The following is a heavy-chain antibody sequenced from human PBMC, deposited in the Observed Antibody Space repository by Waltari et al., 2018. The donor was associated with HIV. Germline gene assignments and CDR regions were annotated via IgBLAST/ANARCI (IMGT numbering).Heavy chain of an antibody. J-gene: IGHJ6*02. CDR3: ARVGYYDSHGYFRSWYAMDV. CDR2: MHYSGST. CDR1: GGSISSNNCY. D-gene: IGHD3-22*01. V-gene: IGHV4-39*07. Sequence: QLQLQESGPGLVKPAETLSLTCTVSGGSISSNNCYWGWIRQPPGKGLEWIGSMHYSGSTYYNPSLKSRVTLSVDTSKNQFSLKLSSVTAADTAVHYCARVGYYDSHGYFRSWYAMDVWGQGTTVTVFS.